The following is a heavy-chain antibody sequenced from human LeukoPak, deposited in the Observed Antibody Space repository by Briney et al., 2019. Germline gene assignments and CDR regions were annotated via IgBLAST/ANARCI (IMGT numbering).Heavy chain of an antibody. D-gene: IGHD1-26*01. Sequence: HPGGSLRLSCAATGFSFKDYGMHWVRQPPGKGLEWVSAINWNGGGTDYADSVKGRFTISRDNAKNSLYLQLRSLRPEDTALYYCAKHLTATNTYIFFGLDVWGQGTSVTVSS. CDR3: AKHLTATNTYIFFGLDV. CDR1: GFSFKDYG. V-gene: IGHV3-9*01. CDR2: INWNGGGT. J-gene: IGHJ6*02.